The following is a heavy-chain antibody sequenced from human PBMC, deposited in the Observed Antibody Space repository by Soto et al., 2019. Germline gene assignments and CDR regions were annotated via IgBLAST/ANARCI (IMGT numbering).Heavy chain of an antibody. J-gene: IGHJ5*02. V-gene: IGHV1-2*02. CDR2: INPNSGGT. D-gene: IGHD6-19*01. CDR1: GYTFTGYY. Sequence: GASVKVSCKASGYTFTGYYMHGVRQAPGQGLEWMGWINPNSGGTNYAQKFQGRVTMTRDTSISTAYMELSRLRSDDTAVYYCARDRDSSGWSAGWFDPWGQGTLVTVSS. CDR3: ARDRDSSGWSAGWFDP.